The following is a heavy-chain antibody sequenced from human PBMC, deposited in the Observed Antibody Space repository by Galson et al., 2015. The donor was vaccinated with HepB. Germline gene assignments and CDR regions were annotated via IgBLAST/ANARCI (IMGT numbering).Heavy chain of an antibody. Sequence: SETLSLTCTVSGGSISNYYWSWIRQPAGKGLEWIGRIYTSGSTNYNPSLKSRVTMSVDTSKNQFSLKLSSVTAADTAVYYCARGHCSGGSCYSGDYWGQGTLVTVSS. J-gene: IGHJ4*02. CDR3: ARGHCSGGSCYSGDY. CDR2: IYTSGST. CDR1: GGSISNYY. D-gene: IGHD2-15*01. V-gene: IGHV4-4*07.